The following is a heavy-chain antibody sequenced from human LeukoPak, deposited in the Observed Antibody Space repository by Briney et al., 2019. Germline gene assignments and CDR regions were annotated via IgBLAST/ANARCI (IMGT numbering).Heavy chain of an antibody. V-gene: IGHV1-69*13. D-gene: IGHD3-22*01. CDR1: GGTFSSYA. CDR3: ARTHDDSSGYYPN. Sequence: ASVKVSCKASGGTFSSYAISWVRQAPGQGLEWMGGIIPIFGTANYAQKFQGRVTITADESTSTAYMELRSLRSDDTAVYYCARTHDDSSGYYPNWGQGTLVTVSS. CDR2: IIPIFGTA. J-gene: IGHJ4*02.